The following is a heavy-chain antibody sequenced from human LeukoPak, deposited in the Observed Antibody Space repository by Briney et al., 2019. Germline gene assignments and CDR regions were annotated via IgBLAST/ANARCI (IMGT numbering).Heavy chain of an antibody. CDR1: GGSISSGDYY. D-gene: IGHD2-2*01. CDR2: IYYSGST. J-gene: IGHJ6*03. V-gene: IGHV4-31*03. Sequence: PSETLSLTCTVSGGSISSGDYYWTWIRQHPGKGLEWIGYIYYSGSTYYNPSLESRVTISVDTSKNQFSLEVSSVTAADTAVYFCARISGPMRSHMDVWGKGTTVTVSS. CDR3: ARISGPMRSHMDV.